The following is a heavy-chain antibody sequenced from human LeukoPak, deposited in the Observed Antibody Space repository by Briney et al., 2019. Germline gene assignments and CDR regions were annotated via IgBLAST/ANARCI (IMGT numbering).Heavy chain of an antibody. D-gene: IGHD4-17*01. CDR2: ISDGGGST. CDR3: AKSGRSYGDYYYFDY. J-gene: IGHJ4*02. CDR1: GFTFSGYG. V-gene: IGHV3-23*01. Sequence: GGSLRLSCAASGFTFSGYGMSWVRQAPGKELEWVSSISDGGGSTYYADSVKGRFTISRDNSKNTLYLQMNSLRAEDTAVYYCAKSGRSYGDYYYFDYWGQGTLVTVSS.